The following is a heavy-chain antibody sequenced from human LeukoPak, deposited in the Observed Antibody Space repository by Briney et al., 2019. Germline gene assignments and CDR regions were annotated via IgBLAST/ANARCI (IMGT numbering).Heavy chain of an antibody. CDR2: ISYDGSNK. D-gene: IGHD4-17*01. Sequence: GGSLRLSCAASGFTFSSYAMHWVRQAPGKGLEWVAVISYDGSNKYYADSVKGRFTISRDNSKNTLYLQMNSLRAEDTAVYYCARGETFPDDYGDYNWFDPWGQGTLVTVSS. V-gene: IGHV3-30*04. CDR3: ARGETFPDDYGDYNWFDP. J-gene: IGHJ5*02. CDR1: GFTFSSYA.